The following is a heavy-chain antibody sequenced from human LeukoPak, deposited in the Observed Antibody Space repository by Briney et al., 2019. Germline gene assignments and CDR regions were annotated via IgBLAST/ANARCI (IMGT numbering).Heavy chain of an antibody. Sequence: SETLSLTCTVSGGSISSGSYYWSWIRQPAGKGLEWIGRIYTSGSTNYNPSLKSRVTISVDTSKNQFSLKLSSVTAADTVVYYCARLVPAAIWGQGTLVTVSS. CDR1: GGSISSGSYY. J-gene: IGHJ4*02. CDR3: ARLVPAAI. CDR2: IYTSGST. D-gene: IGHD2-2*01. V-gene: IGHV4-61*02.